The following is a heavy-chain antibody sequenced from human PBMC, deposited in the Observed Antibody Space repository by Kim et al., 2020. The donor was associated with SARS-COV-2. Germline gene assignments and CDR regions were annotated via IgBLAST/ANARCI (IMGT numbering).Heavy chain of an antibody. CDR2: YRRST. Sequence: YRRSTYYNPSLNSRVTISVDTSKNQFSLKLSSVTAADTAVYYCADMGSSWGQGTLVTVSS. J-gene: IGHJ5*02. V-gene: IGHV4-31*02. CDR3: ADMGSS. D-gene: IGHD3-16*01.